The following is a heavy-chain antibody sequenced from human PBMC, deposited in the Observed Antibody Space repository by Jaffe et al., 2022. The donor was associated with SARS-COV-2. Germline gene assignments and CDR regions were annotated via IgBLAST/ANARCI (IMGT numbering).Heavy chain of an antibody. CDR3: AKLGTLWRIQESWIDS. CDR1: GFSFSAYG. V-gene: IGHV3-23*01. CDR2: ISGSGGMT. Sequence: QLLESEGGLGQPGGSLSVSCAGSGFSFSAYGMTWVRQAPGKGLEWVATISGSGGMTYYADSVKGRFTISRDNSKSTLFLRMNGLRAEDTAIYYCAKLGTLWRIQESWIDSWGQGILVTVSS. D-gene: IGHD2-21*01. J-gene: IGHJ5*01.